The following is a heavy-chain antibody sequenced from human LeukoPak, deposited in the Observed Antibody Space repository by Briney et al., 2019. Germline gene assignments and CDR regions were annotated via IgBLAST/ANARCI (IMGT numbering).Heavy chain of an antibody. Sequence: GGSLRLSCAASGFTFSSYAMSWVRQAPGKGLEWVGFIRSKAYGGTADYAASLKGRFTISRDDSKSIAYLQMNSLKTEDTAVYYCTRDRDQYYYYGLDVWGQGTTVTVSS. CDR3: TRDRDQYYYYGLDV. V-gene: IGHV3-49*04. D-gene: IGHD2-2*01. CDR1: GFTFSSYA. CDR2: IRSKAYGGTA. J-gene: IGHJ6*02.